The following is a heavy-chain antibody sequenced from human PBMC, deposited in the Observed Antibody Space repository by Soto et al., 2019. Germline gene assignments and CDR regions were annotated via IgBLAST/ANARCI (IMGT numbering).Heavy chain of an antibody. Sequence: SDTLSPTCTNSADSISSSSYYRCWIRQPPGRGLEWIVSIYNSESTNDIPSFKIQVTIPVGTSKNRSARERGSVSSADRAVDNCARHDYSQWLDWEYWGQGTLVTVSS. CDR2: IYNSEST. CDR1: ADSISSSSYY. V-gene: IGHV4-39*01. CDR3: ARHDYSQWLDWEY. D-gene: IGHD6-19*01. J-gene: IGHJ4*02.